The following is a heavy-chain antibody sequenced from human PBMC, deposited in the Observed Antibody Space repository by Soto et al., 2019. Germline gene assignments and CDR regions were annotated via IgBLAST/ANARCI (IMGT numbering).Heavy chain of an antibody. CDR1: GGSISSSSYY. CDR2: IYYSGST. D-gene: IGHD3-22*01. V-gene: IGHV4-39*01. J-gene: IGHJ5*02. CDR3: ARHFPYYYDTGGRNWFDP. Sequence: QLQLQESGPGLVKPSETLSLTCTVSGGSISSSSYYWGWIRQPPGKGLEWIGSIYYSGSTYYNQSLKSRVTISVDTSKNQFSLKLSSVTAADTAVYYCARHFPYYYDTGGRNWFDPWGQGTLVTVSS.